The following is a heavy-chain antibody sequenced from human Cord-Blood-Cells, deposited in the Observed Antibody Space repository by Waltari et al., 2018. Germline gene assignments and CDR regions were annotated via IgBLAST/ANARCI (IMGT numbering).Heavy chain of an antibody. J-gene: IGHJ3*02. CDR2: IYSGGST. V-gene: IGHV3-53*04. CDR3: ARVAVAGQPGAFDI. D-gene: IGHD6-19*01. CDR1: GFSVSSHY. Sequence: EVQLVASGGGLVQPGGSLSLSCAAPGFSVSSHYTTRVTQAPGKGLEWVSVIYSGGSTYYADSVKGRFTISRHNSKNTLYLQMNSLRAEDTAVYYCARVAVAGQPGAFDIWGQGTMVTVSS.